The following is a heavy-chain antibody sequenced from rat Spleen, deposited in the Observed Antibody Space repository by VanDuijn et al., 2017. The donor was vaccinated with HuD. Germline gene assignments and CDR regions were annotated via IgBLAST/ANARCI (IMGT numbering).Heavy chain of an antibody. CDR1: GFTFSSYW. D-gene: IGHD2-1*01. Sequence: EVQLVESGGGLVQSGRSLKLSCVASGFTFSSYWMYWIRQAPGKGLEWVSSINTDGDSTYYPDSVKGRFTISRDNAKSTLYLHMNSLRSEDTATYYCARTTYDYFDYWGQGVMVTVSS. CDR3: ARTTYDYFDY. V-gene: IGHV5-58*01. CDR2: INTDGDST. J-gene: IGHJ2*01.